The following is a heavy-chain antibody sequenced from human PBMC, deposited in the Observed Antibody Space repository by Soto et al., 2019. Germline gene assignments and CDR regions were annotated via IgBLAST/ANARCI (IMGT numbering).Heavy chain of an antibody. V-gene: IGHV3-23*01. J-gene: IGHJ4*02. CDR3: AKAITAQSLSTIFDY. CDR1: GFTFSSYA. D-gene: IGHD5-12*01. CDR2: ISGSGGST. Sequence: GGSLRLSCAASGFTFSSYAMSWVRQAPGKGLEWVSAISGSGGSTYYADSVKGRFTISRDNSKNTLYLQMNSLRAEDTAVYYCAKAITAQSLSTIFDYWGQGTLVTVSS.